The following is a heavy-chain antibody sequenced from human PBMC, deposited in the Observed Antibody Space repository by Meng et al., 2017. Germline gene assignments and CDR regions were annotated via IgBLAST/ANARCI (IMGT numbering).Heavy chain of an antibody. CDR2: NNHSGST. CDR1: CGSCMGSY. J-gene: IGHJ5*02. CDR3: ARKFTMVRGIYNWFDP. D-gene: IGHD3-10*01. V-gene: IGHV4-34*01. Sequence: QQVGAGRGEASGPLSHTCAVYCGSCMGSYWSWCRQPPGKGLEWIGENNHSGSTNYNPSLKSRVTISVDTSKNQFSLKLSSVTAADTAVYYCARKFTMVRGIYNWFDPWGQGTLVTVSS.